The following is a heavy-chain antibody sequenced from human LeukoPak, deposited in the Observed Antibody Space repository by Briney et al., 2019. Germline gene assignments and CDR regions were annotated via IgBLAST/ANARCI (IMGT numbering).Heavy chain of an antibody. CDR3: ATDRAWFDP. V-gene: IGHV3-15*01. Sequence: PGGPLRLSCAASGITFNTAWMSWFRQAPGKGLEGVGRIKSKIGGATADYAAPVKDRFTISRDDSKNTLYLQMNSLKTEDTAVYYCATDRAWFDPWGQGTLVTVSS. J-gene: IGHJ5*02. D-gene: IGHD3-10*01. CDR2: IKSKIGGATA. CDR1: GITFNTAW.